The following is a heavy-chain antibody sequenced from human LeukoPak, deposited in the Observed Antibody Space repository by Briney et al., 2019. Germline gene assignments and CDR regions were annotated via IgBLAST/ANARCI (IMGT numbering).Heavy chain of an antibody. V-gene: IGHV5-51*01. CDR2: IYPGDSDT. J-gene: IGHJ3*02. Sequence: GEALKISRKGSGYSLNSYWIGWVRQMSGKGLELVGIIYPGDSDTIYSPSFQGQVTISADKSISTAYLQWSSLKASDTAMYYCATSARNGAVAGTHLDGIWGQGTMVTVSS. CDR1: GYSLNSYW. D-gene: IGHD6-19*01. CDR3: ATSARNGAVAGTHLDGI.